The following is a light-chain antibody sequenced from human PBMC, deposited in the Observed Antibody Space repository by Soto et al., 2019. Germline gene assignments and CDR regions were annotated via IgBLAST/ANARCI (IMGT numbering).Light chain of an antibody. V-gene: IGLV2-14*01. CDR1: SRDVGGYNY. CDR2: EVS. J-gene: IGLJ3*02. CDR3: CSYAGSRV. Sequence: QSVLTQPASVSGSPGQSITISCTGTSRDVGGYNYVSWHQQHPGKAPKVIITEVSNRPSGVSNRFSGSKSGNTASLTISGLQAEDEADYYCCSYAGSRVFGGGTKLTVL.